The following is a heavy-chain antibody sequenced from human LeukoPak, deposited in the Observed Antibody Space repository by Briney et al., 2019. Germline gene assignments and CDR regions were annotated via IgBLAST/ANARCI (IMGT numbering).Heavy chain of an antibody. D-gene: IGHD6-13*01. V-gene: IGHV4-59*08. CDR3: ARLVAAAGAWDYGMDV. CDR1: GGSISSYY. CDR2: IYYSGST. Sequence: SETLSLTCTVSGGSISSYYWSWIRQPPGKGLEWIGYIYYSGSTNYNPSLKSRVTISVDTSKNQFSLKLSSVTAADTAVYYCARLVAAAGAWDYGMDVWGQGTTVTVSS. J-gene: IGHJ6*02.